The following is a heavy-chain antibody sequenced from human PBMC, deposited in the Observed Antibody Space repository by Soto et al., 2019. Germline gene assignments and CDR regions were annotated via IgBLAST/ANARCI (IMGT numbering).Heavy chain of an antibody. V-gene: IGHV1-69*08. J-gene: IGHJ3*02. D-gene: IGHD3-22*01. Sequence: QVQLVQSGAEVKKPGSSVKVSCKASGGTFSSYTISWVRQAPGQGLEWMGRIIPILGIANYAQKVQGRVTITADKSTSTAYMELSSLRSEDKAVYYCARDRARDSSAEGAFDIWGQGTMVTVSS. CDR2: IIPILGIA. CDR1: GGTFSSYT. CDR3: ARDRARDSSAEGAFDI.